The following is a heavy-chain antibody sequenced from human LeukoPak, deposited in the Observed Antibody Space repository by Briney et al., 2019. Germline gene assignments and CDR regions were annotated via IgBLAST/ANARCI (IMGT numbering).Heavy chain of an antibody. CDR1: GGTFSSYA. J-gene: IGHJ4*02. CDR3: ARERSGWFFSN. CDR2: IIPILGIA. D-gene: IGHD6-19*01. Sequence: ASVKVSCKASGGTFSSYAISWVRQAPGQGLEWMGRIIPILGIANYAQKFQGRVTITADKSTSTAYMDLRSLRSDDTAVYYCARERSGWFFSNWGQGTLVTVSS. V-gene: IGHV1-69*04.